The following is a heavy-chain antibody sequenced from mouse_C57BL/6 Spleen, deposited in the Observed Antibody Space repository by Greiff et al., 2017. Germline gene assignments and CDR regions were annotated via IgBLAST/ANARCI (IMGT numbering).Heavy chain of an antibody. D-gene: IGHD2-4*01. V-gene: IGHV10-3*01. CDR3: VRDLPYDYEGDY. CDR1: GFTFNTYA. CDR2: IRSESSNYAT. J-gene: IGHJ4*01. Sequence: EVQRVESGGGLVQPKGSFKLSCAASGFTFNTYAMHWVRQAPGQGLEWVARIRSESSNYATYYAESVKDSFTISRDESQSMLYLQMNNLKTEDTAMYYCVRDLPYDYEGDYWGQGTSVTVSS.